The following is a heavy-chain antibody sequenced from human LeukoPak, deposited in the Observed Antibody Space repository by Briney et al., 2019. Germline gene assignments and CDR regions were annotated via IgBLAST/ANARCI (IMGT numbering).Heavy chain of an antibody. V-gene: IGHV3-30*04. CDR3: AREGDCTRTSGYQYTLEGYFDD. CDR2: ISYDGSNK. CDR1: GFTFSSYA. Sequence: PGGSLRLSCAASGFTFSSYAMHWVRQAPGKGLERVAVISYDGSNKYYANSVKGRFTISRDNSKNTLYLQMNSLRAKDTAVYYWAREGDCTRTSGYQYTLEGYFDDWGQGTLVTVSS. D-gene: IGHD2-2*01. J-gene: IGHJ4*02.